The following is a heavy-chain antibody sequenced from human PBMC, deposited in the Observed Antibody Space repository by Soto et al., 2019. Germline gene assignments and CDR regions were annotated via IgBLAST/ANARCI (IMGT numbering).Heavy chain of an antibody. Sequence: SETLSLTCSVSGGSISGYYWSWIRQPPGKGLEWIGNVYYSGGAKYNPSVKRRVSISVDTSKNQFSLNLSSVTAADTAVYYCTRDGAGRMTTNPYYYYGMDVWGPGITVTVCS. CDR3: TRDGAGRMTTNPYYYYGMDV. D-gene: IGHD2-15*01. J-gene: IGHJ6*02. CDR1: GGSISGYY. CDR2: VYYSGGA. V-gene: IGHV4-59*01.